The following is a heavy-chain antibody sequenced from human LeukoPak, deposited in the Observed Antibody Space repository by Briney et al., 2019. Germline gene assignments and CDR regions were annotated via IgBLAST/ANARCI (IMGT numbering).Heavy chain of an antibody. D-gene: IGHD1-20*01. J-gene: IGHJ6*03. CDR3: ATGPLTGTSDYMEV. CDR2: IVVGSGNT. Sequence: ASVKVSCKASGFTFTSSAVQWVRQARGQGLEWIGWIVVGSGNTNYAQKFQERVTITRDMSTSTAYMELSSLRSEDTAVYYCATGPLTGTSDYMEVWGKGTTVTVSS. V-gene: IGHV1-58*01. CDR1: GFTFTSSA.